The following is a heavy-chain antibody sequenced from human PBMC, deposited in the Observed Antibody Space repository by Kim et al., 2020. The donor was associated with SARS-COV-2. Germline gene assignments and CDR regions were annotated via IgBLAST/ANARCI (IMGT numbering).Heavy chain of an antibody. Sequence: GGSLRLSCAASGFTFSSYAMSWVRQAPGKGLEWVSAISGSGGSTYYADSVKGRFTISRDNSKNTLYLQMNSLRAEDTAVYYCAKVGDETYSYGYYYYYGMDVWGQGTTVTVSS. V-gene: IGHV3-23*01. CDR3: AKVGDETYSYGYYYYYGMDV. J-gene: IGHJ6*02. CDR1: GFTFSSYA. D-gene: IGHD5-18*01. CDR2: ISGSGGST.